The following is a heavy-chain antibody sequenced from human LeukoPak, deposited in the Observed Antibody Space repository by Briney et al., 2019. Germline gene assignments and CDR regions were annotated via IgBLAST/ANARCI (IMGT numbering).Heavy chain of an antibody. D-gene: IGHD6-19*01. J-gene: IGHJ4*02. CDR1: GFTFSSHS. Sequence: PGGSLRLSCAASGFTFSSHSMNWVRQAPGKGLEWVSSISVGSNYIYYADSVKGRFTISRDNAKNSLYLQMNSLRAEDTAVYYCASGIAVTSSFDFWGQGTLLTVSS. CDR3: ASGIAVTSSFDF. V-gene: IGHV3-21*01. CDR2: ISVGSNYI.